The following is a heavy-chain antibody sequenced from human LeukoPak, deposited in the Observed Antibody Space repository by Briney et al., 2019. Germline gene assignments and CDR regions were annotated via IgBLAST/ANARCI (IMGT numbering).Heavy chain of an antibody. V-gene: IGHV3-33*01. Sequence: GGSLRLSCAASGFTFSSYGMHWVRQAPGKGLEWVAVIWYDGSNKYYADSVKGRFTISRDNSKNTLYPQMNSLRAEDTAVYYCARDLAPYCGGDCYSGADYWGQGTLVTVSS. CDR3: ARDLAPYCGGDCYSGADY. CDR1: GFTFSSYG. J-gene: IGHJ4*02. D-gene: IGHD2-21*02. CDR2: IWYDGSNK.